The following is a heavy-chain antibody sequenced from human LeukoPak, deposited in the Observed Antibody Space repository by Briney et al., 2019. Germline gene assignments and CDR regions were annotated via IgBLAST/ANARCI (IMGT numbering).Heavy chain of an antibody. CDR3: VKDGPLGSDF. Sequence: SETLSLTCTISGASLSTYYWSWIRQPAGKGLEWIGRIYASGNTYKNPSLESRVTMSVDTSNNQFTLNLTSVTGADTAMYYCVKDGPLGSDFWGQGTQVTVSS. CDR1: GASLSTYY. D-gene: IGHD2-15*01. J-gene: IGHJ4*02. V-gene: IGHV4-4*07. CDR2: IYASGNT.